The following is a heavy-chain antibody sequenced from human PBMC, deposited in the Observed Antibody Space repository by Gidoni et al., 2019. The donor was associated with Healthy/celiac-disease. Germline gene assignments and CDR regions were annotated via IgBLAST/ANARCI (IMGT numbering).Heavy chain of an antibody. V-gene: IGHV3-11*06. CDR1: GFTFSDYY. Sequence: QVQLVESGGGLVQPGGSLRLPCAASGFTFSDYYMSWIRQAPGKGLECVSYISSSSSYTTDADSVKCRFTISRDNAKNSLYLQMNSLRAEDTAVYYCARRPRFRGVPDYWGQGTLVTVSS. J-gene: IGHJ4*02. CDR2: ISSSSSYT. CDR3: ARRPRFRGVPDY.